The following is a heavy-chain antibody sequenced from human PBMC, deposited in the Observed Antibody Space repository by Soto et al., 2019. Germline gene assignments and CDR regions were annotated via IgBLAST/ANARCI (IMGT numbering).Heavy chain of an antibody. CDR3: ARDGYAYGPYNYFDP. CDR1: GYIFTNYY. Sequence: QVQLVQSGTEVKRPGASVKLSCEASGYIFTNYYIHWVRQAPGHGLEWMGIINPRDGSTTFALKCQGRVTLTSDTSTSTVYMELSSLRSEDTAVYYCARDGYAYGPYNYFDPWGQGTLVTVSS. D-gene: IGHD5-18*01. J-gene: IGHJ5*02. CDR2: INPRDGST. V-gene: IGHV1-46*01.